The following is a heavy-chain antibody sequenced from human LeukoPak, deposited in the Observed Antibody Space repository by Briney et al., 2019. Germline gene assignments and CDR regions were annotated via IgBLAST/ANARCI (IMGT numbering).Heavy chain of an antibody. CDR1: GFTFSSYE. D-gene: IGHD6-19*01. CDR2: ISSSGSTI. CDR3: AKDAYLIAVAGNYFVY. J-gene: IGHJ4*02. Sequence: GGSLRLSCAASGFTFSSYEMNWVRQAPGKGLEWVSYISSSGSTIYYADSVKGRFTISRDNAKNSLYLQMNSLRAEDTAVYYCAKDAYLIAVAGNYFVYWGQGTLVTVSS. V-gene: IGHV3-48*03.